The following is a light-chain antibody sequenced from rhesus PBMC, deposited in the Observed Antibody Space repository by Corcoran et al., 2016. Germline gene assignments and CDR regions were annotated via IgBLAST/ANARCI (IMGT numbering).Light chain of an antibody. CDR1: QSLLDSEDGNTY. CDR2: EVS. CDR3: MQVIEFPYS. V-gene: IGKV2-104*02. Sequence: DIVMTQTPLSLPVTPGEPASISCRSSQSLLDSEDGNTYLDWYLQKPGQSPQLLIYEVSNRASGVPDRFSGSGSDTDFTLKIRRVEAEYVGVYYCMQVIEFPYSFCQGTKVEIK. J-gene: IGKJ2*01.